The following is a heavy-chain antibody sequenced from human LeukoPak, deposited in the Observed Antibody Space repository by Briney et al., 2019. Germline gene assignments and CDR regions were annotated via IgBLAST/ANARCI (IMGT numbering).Heavy chain of an antibody. V-gene: IGHV3-53*01. CDR3: ARDYCSGGSCYGYFDY. Sequence: GGSLRLSRAASGFPVSSNYMSWVRQAPGKGLEWVSVIYSGGSTYYADSVKGRFTISRDNSKNTLYLQMNSLRAEDTAVYYCARDYCSGGSCYGYFDYWGQGTLVTVSS. CDR1: GFPVSSNY. CDR2: IYSGGST. J-gene: IGHJ4*02. D-gene: IGHD2-15*01.